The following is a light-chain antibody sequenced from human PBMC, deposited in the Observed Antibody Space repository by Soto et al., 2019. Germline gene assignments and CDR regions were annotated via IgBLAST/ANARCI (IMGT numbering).Light chain of an antibody. J-gene: IGKJ2*01. CDR3: QESYRTSYA. V-gene: IGKV1-39*01. CDR2: TAS. Sequence: DIQMTQSPSSLSAFVGDRVTITCRASQSISSYLNWYQQKPGKAPKLLIYTASNLQSGVPSRFSGSGSGTDFTLTISSLQPEDFATYFCQESYRTSYAFGQGTKLEIK. CDR1: QSISSY.